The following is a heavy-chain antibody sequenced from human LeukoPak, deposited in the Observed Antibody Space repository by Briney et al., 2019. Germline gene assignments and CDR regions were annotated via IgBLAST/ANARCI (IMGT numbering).Heavy chain of an antibody. CDR1: GFTFSSYA. CDR3: AKDGGAYYYGSGSYNQH. J-gene: IGHJ1*01. CDR2: ISGSGGST. Sequence: PGGSLRLSCAASGFTFSSYAMSWVRQAPGKGLEWVSAISGSGGSTYYADSVKGRFTISRDNSKNTLYLQMNSLRAEDTAVYYCAKDGGAYYYGSGSYNQHWGQGTLVTVSP. V-gene: IGHV3-23*01. D-gene: IGHD3-10*01.